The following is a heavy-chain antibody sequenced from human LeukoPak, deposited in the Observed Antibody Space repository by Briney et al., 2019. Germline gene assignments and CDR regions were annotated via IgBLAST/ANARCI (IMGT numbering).Heavy chain of an antibody. CDR1: GFTFSRYW. Sequence: GGSLRLSCAASGFTFSRYWMSWVRQAPGKGLEWVANINQDGSEKYYVDSVKGRFTISRDNAKNSLYLEMNSLRAEDTAVYYCARVVAVAGVGVAMDVWGKGTTVTVSS. V-gene: IGHV3-7*01. CDR3: ARVVAVAGVGVAMDV. CDR2: INQDGSEK. J-gene: IGHJ6*04. D-gene: IGHD6-19*01.